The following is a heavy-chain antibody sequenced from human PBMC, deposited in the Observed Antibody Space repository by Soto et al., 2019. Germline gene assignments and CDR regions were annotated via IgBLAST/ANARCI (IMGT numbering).Heavy chain of an antibody. V-gene: IGHV4-31*01. CDR1: GGSIRSAGYY. J-gene: IGHJ6*02. CDR3: ARDLPLMLGGYSYGYDYYYGMDV. Sequence: SATLSLTCTVSGGSIRSAGYYWSWIRKHPGKGLKWIGYIYYSRSTYYNQSLKNQVTISVDTTKNQFSLKLSSVTAADTAVYYCARDLPLMLGGYSYGYDYYYGMDVWGQGTTVT. D-gene: IGHD5-18*01. CDR2: IYYSRST.